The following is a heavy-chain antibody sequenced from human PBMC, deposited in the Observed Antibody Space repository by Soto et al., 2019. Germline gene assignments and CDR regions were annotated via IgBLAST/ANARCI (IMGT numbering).Heavy chain of an antibody. CDR3: ARVRGSSSWAYHYYYGMDV. V-gene: IGHV4-34*01. CDR2: INHSGST. J-gene: IGHJ6*02. D-gene: IGHD6-13*01. CDR1: GGSFSGYY. Sequence: SETLSLTCAVYGGSFSGYYWSWIRQPPGKGLEWIGEINHSGSTNYNPSLKSRVTISVDTSKNQFSLKLSSVTAADTAVYYCARVRGSSSWAYHYYYGMDVWGQGTTVTVS.